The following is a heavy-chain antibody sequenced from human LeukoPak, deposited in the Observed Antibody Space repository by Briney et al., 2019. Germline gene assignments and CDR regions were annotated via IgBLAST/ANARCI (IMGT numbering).Heavy chain of an antibody. CDR3: ASNSWWELLNY. D-gene: IGHD1-26*01. J-gene: IGHJ4*02. V-gene: IGHV3-23*01. CDR1: GFTFSSYV. CDR2: ISESGEST. Sequence: PGGSLRLSCAASGFTFSSYVMSWVRQAPGKGLEWVSGISESGESTYYADSVKGRFTISRDNSKNTLYLQMNSLRAEDTAVYYCASNSWWELLNYWGQGTLVTVSS.